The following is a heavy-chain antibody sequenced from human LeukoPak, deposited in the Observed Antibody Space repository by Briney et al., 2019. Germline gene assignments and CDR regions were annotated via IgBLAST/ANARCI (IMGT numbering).Heavy chain of an antibody. V-gene: IGHV1-69*01. CDR3: ARDQGYCSSTSCLYSSSSSKVAFDI. CDR1: GGTFSSYA. D-gene: IGHD2-2*01. Sequence: SVKVSCKASGGTFSSYAISWVRQALGQGLEWMGGIIPIFGTANYAQKFQGRVTITADESTSTAYMELSSLRSEDTAVYYCARDQGYCSSTSCLYSSSSSKVAFDIWGQGTMVTVSS. J-gene: IGHJ3*02. CDR2: IIPIFGTA.